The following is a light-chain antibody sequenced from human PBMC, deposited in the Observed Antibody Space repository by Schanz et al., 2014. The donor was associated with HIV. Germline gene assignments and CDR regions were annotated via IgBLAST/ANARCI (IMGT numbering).Light chain of an antibody. Sequence: EIVLTQSPVILSLSPGERATLSCRASQTVSSNSLGWYQQKRGQVPRLLIYSASRRATGTPDRFSGSGSGTDFTLSISRLEPEDFAVYYCQQYGSSPFTFGQGTRLEIK. V-gene: IGKV3-20*01. CDR3: QQYGSSPFT. CDR2: SAS. J-gene: IGKJ5*01. CDR1: QTVSSNS.